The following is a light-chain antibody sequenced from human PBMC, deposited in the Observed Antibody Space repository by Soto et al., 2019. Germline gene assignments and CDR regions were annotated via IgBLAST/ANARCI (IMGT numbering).Light chain of an antibody. V-gene: IGKV1-39*01. Sequence: DIQMTQSPSSLSASVGDRVTITCRASQTISSYLNWYQQKPGKAPKLLMYGASTLQSGVPSRFSGSGSGTDFTLTISSLQPEDFATYYCQQTYSIPRPFGQGTKLEIK. J-gene: IGKJ2*01. CDR2: GAS. CDR1: QTISSY. CDR3: QQTYSIPRP.